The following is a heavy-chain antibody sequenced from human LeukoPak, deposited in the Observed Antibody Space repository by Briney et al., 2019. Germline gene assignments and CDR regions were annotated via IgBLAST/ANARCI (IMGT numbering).Heavy chain of an antibody. J-gene: IGHJ4*02. D-gene: IGHD3-9*01. CDR2: IYYSGST. Sequence: SGTVSLTCTVSGGSISSSSYYWGWIRQPPGKGLEWIGSIYYSGSTYYNPSLKSRVTISVDTSKNQFSLKLSSVTAADTAVYYCARRSDEGVLRYFDWLTYFDYWGQGTLVTVSS. V-gene: IGHV4-39*01. CDR1: GGSISSSSYY. CDR3: ARRSDEGVLRYFDWLTYFDY.